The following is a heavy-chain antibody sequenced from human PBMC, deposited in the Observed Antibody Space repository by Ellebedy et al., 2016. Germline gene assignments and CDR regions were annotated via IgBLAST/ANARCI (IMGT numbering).Heavy chain of an antibody. D-gene: IGHD6-19*01. CDR2: ISVLYGDT. V-gene: IGHV1-18*04. CDR1: GYTFTSYG. Sequence: ASVQVSCKASGYTFTSYGISWVRQAPGLGLEWMGWISVLYGDTDYAQKVQGRVAMSTDTSTSTAYMELRSLRGDDTAVYYCARTAVAGKSVSDYWGQGTLVTVSS. CDR3: ARTAVAGKSVSDY. J-gene: IGHJ4*02.